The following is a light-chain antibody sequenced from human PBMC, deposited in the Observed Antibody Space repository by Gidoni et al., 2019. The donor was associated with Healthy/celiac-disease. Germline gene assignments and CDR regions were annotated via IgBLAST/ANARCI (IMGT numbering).Light chain of an antibody. CDR2: EVS. J-gene: IGLJ2*01. CDR1: SSDVGVYNY. Sequence: QSDLTQPPSASGSPGQSVTISCTGTSSDVGVYNYVAWYQQHPGKAPKLMIYEVSKRPSGVPDRFSGSTSCNTASLTVSVLQAEDEAYYYCSSYAGSNNVVFGGGTKLTVL. CDR3: SSYAGSNNVV. V-gene: IGLV2-8*01.